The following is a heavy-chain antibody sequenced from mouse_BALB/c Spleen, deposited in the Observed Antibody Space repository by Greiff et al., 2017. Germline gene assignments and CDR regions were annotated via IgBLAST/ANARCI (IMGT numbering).Heavy chain of an antibody. V-gene: IGHV2-4-1*01. CDR3: AGSTMSTTRGAWFAY. D-gene: IGHD2-4*01. CDR2: IWSGGST. Sequence: VQLQESGPGLVQPSQSLSITCTVSGFSLTSYGVHWVRQSPGKGLEWLGVIWSGGSTDYNAAFISRLSISKDNSKSQVFFKMNSLQADDTAIYYWAGSTMSTTRGAWFAYWGQGTLVTVSA. CDR1: GFSLTSYG. J-gene: IGHJ3*01.